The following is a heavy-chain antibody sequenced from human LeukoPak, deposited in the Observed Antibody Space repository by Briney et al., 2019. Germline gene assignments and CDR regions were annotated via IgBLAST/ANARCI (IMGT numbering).Heavy chain of an antibody. Sequence: GESLKISCACSGFSFTTYWIGWVRQMPGKGLEWMGIIYPRDSDTRYSPSFQGQVTISADNSISTAYLQWTSLKASDTATYYCARLRAPKVDSSVDSWGQGTLVTVSS. J-gene: IGHJ4*02. CDR1: GFSFTTYW. V-gene: IGHV5-51*01. CDR3: ARLRAPKVDSSVDS. D-gene: IGHD2-21*01. CDR2: IYPRDSDT.